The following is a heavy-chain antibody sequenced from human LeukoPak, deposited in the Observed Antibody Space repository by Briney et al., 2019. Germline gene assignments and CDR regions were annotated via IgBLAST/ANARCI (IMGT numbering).Heavy chain of an antibody. CDR2: INPNSDGT. D-gene: IGHD2-21*01. V-gene: IGHV1-2*02. Sequence: ASVKVSCKAAGYSFTDYYIHWVRQAPGQGLEWMGWINPNSDGTNKAQTFQGRVTFTRDRSNTTAYMELRRLSSDDTAVSYCARGAYCGGDCYQGDYFDYWGQGTLVTVSS. CDR1: GYSFTDYY. J-gene: IGHJ4*02. CDR3: ARGAYCGGDCYQGDYFDY.